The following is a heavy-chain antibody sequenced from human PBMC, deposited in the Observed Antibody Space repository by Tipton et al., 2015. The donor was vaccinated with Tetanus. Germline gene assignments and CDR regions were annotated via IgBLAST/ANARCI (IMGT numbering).Heavy chain of an antibody. CDR1: GGSISSSNW. Sequence: TLSLTCVVSGGSISSSNWWSWVRQPPGKGLEWIATIYHTGSSNYNPSLKSRATISVDRSKNQFSLSLSSVTAADTAVYYCAPQGGYRFHDWGQGTLVTVSS. J-gene: IGHJ4*02. D-gene: IGHD3-16*02. CDR3: APQGGYRFHD. CDR2: IYHTGSS. V-gene: IGHV4-4*02.